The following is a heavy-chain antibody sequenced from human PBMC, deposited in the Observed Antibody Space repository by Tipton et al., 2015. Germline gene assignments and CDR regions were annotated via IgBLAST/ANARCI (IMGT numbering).Heavy chain of an antibody. D-gene: IGHD5-12*01. CDR3: ARARGYSGYDPLDY. CDR1: GGSISSGVYY. V-gene: IGHV4-31*03. J-gene: IGHJ4*02. Sequence: TLSLTCTVSGGSISSGVYYWSWIRQHPGKGLEWIGYIHDSGSTYYNPPLQSRVDISGDTSKNQFSLKLSSVTAADTAVYYCARARGYSGYDPLDYWGQGILVTVSS. CDR2: IHDSGST.